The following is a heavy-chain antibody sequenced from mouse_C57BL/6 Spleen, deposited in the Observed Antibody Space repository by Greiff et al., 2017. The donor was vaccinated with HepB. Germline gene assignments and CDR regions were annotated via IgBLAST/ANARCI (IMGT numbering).Heavy chain of an antibody. V-gene: IGHV1-64*01. CDR2: IHPNSGST. D-gene: IGHD1-1*01. CDR3: ARSPYYGSSHWYFDV. Sequence: QVQLQQPGAELVKPGASVKLSCKASGYTFTSYWMHWVKQRPGQGLEWIGMIHPNSGSTNYNEKFKSKATLTVDKSSSTAYMQLISLTSEDSAVYYCARSPYYGSSHWYFDVWGTGTTVTVSS. CDR1: GYTFTSYW. J-gene: IGHJ1*03.